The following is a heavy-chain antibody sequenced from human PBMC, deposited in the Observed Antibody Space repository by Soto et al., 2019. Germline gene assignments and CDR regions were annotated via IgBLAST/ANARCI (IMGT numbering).Heavy chain of an antibody. D-gene: IGHD6-13*01. CDR1: GCSISSGDYC. V-gene: IGHV4-61*08. J-gene: IGHJ4*02. Sequence: PSETLSLTCPVSGCSISSGDYCWRWLRQVPGKGLEWIGHVYYRSTTYNPSLKSRVAISADTSNNQFSLKLSSVAAADTAVYYCARAYSTSWTYYFDYWGQGTLVTVSS. CDR3: ARAYSTSWTYYFDY. CDR2: VYYRST.